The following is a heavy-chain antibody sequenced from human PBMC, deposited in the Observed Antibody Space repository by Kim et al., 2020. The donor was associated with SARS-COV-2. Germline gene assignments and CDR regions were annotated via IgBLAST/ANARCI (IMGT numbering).Heavy chain of an antibody. V-gene: IGHV4-39*01. J-gene: IGHJ4*01. Sequence: SETLSLTCTVSGGSISSSSYYWGWIRQPPGKGLEWIGSIYYSGSTYYNPSLKSRVTISVDTSKNQFSLKLSSVTAADTAVYYCARRSPLQQLVYYFDYWG. CDR2: IYYSGST. D-gene: IGHD6-13*01. CDR1: GGSISSSSYY. CDR3: ARRSPLQQLVYYFDY.